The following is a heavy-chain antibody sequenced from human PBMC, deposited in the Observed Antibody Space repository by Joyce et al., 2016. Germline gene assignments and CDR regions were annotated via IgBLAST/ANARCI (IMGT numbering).Heavy chain of an antibody. V-gene: IGHV1-69*12. CDR1: GGDFSNYT. J-gene: IGHJ6*02. D-gene: IGHD1-14*01. CDR2: IIPFFGAA. CDR3: ARGGTSSDHYFFYTLDV. Sequence: QVLLVQSGVAVKRPGSSLRVSCKSSGGDFSNYTVNWVRQAPGQRLEWMGWIIPFFGAAKYAEDFQGRVTLTADQSTRTAYLELSSLTSADTAVYYCARGGTSSDHYFFYTLDVWGPGTTVIVSS.